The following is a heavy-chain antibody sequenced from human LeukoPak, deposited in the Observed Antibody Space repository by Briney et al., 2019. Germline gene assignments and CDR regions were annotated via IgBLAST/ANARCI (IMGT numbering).Heavy chain of an antibody. CDR2: IYYSGST. V-gene: IGHV4-59*11. D-gene: IGHD1-26*01. CDR3: ARAGGSGSYYFRYFDL. J-gene: IGHJ2*01. CDR1: GGSISSHY. Sequence: SGTLSLTCTVSGGSISSHYWSWIRQPPGKGLEWIGYIYYSGSTNYNPSLKSRVTISVDTSKNQFSLKLSSVTAADTAVYYCARAGGSGSYYFRYFDLWGRGTLVTVSS.